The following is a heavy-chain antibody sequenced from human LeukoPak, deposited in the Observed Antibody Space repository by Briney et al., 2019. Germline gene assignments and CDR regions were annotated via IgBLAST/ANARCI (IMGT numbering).Heavy chain of an antibody. J-gene: IGHJ4*02. CDR1: GLTFSTFS. D-gene: IGHD6-19*01. V-gene: IGHV3-48*04. Sequence: AGSLRLSCAASGLTFSTFSMNWVRQAPGKGPEWVSSISSSSSNIYYADSVKGRFTISRDNAKNSLYLQMNSLRAEDTAVYYCARVRISSGPGGYYFDYWGEGTLVTVSS. CDR2: ISSSSSNI. CDR3: ARVRISSGPGGYYFDY.